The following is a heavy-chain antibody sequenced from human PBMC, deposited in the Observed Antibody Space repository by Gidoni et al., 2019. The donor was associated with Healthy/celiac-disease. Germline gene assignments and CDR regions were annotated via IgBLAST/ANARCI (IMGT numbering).Heavy chain of an antibody. D-gene: IGHD2-21*02. CDR1: GGTFSSYA. V-gene: IGHV1-69*04. Sequence: QVQLVQSAAEVKKPGSSVKVSCKASGGTFSSYAITWVRQAPGQGLEWMGRIIPILGIANYAQKFQGRVTITADKSTSTAYMELSSLRSEDTAVYYCARDRGIVVVTAIRQQDTLWYWGQGTLVTVSS. J-gene: IGHJ4*02. CDR2: IIPILGIA. CDR3: ARDRGIVVVTAIRQQDTLWY.